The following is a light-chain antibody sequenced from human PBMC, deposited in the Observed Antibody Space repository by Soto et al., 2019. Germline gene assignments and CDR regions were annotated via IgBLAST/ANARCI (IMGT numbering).Light chain of an antibody. V-gene: IGKV1-5*03. CDR1: QSISSW. Sequence: DIQMTQSPSTLSASVGGRVTITCRASQSISSWLAWYQQKPGKAPKLLIYKASSSESGVPSRFSGSGSDTEFTLIIRGLQPDNFATYYCQQYNRYSRTFGEWTKVEIK. J-gene: IGKJ1*01. CDR3: QQYNRYSRT. CDR2: KAS.